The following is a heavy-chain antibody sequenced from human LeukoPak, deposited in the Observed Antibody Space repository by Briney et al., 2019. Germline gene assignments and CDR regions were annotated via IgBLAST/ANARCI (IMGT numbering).Heavy chain of an antibody. V-gene: IGHV1-69*13. CDR1: GGTFSSYA. Sequence: SVKVSCKASGGTFSSYAISWVRQAPGQGLEWMGGIIPIFGTANYAQKFQGRVTITADESTSTAYMELSSLRSEDTAMYYCARYKDGGYVSFDYWGQGTQVTVSS. D-gene: IGHD5-12*01. CDR3: ARYKDGGYVSFDY. J-gene: IGHJ4*02. CDR2: IIPIFGTA.